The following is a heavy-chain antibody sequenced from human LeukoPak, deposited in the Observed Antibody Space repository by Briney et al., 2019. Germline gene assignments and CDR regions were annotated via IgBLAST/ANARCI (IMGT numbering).Heavy chain of an antibody. Sequence: SESLSLTCTVSGGSISNYYWSWIRQPPGKGLEWIGFIYYSGTTHYNPSLKSRVTMSVATSNNQFSLRLSSVTAADTAIYYCARHSGASPHYFDYWGQGALVTVSS. CDR3: ARHSGASPHYFDY. CDR1: GGSISNYY. J-gene: IGHJ4*02. CDR2: IYYSGTT. V-gene: IGHV4-59*08. D-gene: IGHD1-26*01.